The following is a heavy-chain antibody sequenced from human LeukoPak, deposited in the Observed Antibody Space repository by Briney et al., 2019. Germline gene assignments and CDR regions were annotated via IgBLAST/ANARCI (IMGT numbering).Heavy chain of an antibody. CDR2: INHSGST. J-gene: IGHJ4*02. D-gene: IGHD2-2*02. CDR1: GGSFSGYY. Sequence: PSETLSLTCAVYGGSFSGYYWSWIRQPPGKGLEWIGEINHSGSTNYNPSLKSRVTISVDTSKNQFSLKLSSVTAADTAVYYCAAVYCSSTSCYTAFDYWGQGTLVTVSS. CDR3: AAVYCSSTSCYTAFDY. V-gene: IGHV4-34*01.